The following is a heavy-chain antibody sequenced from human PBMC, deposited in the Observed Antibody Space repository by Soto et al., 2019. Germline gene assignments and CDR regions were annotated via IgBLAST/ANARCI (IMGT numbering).Heavy chain of an antibody. J-gene: IGHJ4*02. CDR1: GGSIRSGGYC. Sequence: QVQLQESGPGLVKPSQTLSLTCTVSGGSIRSGGYCLSWIRQHPGKGLEWIGYIYYSGSTCYNPSLKSRVTVSVGTSENQFSLKLSSVTAADMAVYYCARAVLGTVTSYPDYWGQGTLVTVSS. D-gene: IGHD4-17*01. V-gene: IGHV4-31*03. CDR3: ARAVLGTVTSYPDY. CDR2: IYYSGST.